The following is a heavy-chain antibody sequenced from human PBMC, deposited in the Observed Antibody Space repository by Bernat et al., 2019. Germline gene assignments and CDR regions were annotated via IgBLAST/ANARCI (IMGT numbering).Heavy chain of an antibody. CDR1: GFTFSNYW. D-gene: IGHD3-10*01. CDR3: AQNYYNSWKY. J-gene: IGHJ4*02. CDR2: INGDGSTT. Sequence: EVQLVESGGGLVQPGGSLRLSCEASGFTFSNYWMHWVRQAPGKGLVWVSRINGDGSTTNYADSVKGRFTISRDNAKNTLYLQMNSLRAEDTAVYYCAQNYYNSWKYWGQGTLVTVSS. V-gene: IGHV3-74*01.